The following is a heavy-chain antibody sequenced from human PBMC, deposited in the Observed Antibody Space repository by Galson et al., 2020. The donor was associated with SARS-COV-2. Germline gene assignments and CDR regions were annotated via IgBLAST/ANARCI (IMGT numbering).Heavy chain of an antibody. D-gene: IGHD6-13*01. CDR3: ARHMHITAAGISKTYYYYGMDV. CDR1: GGSIRRYY. Sequence: ETSETLSLTCTVSGGSIRRYYWSWIRQPPGKGLEWIGYIYYSGSTNHNPSLKSRVTMSVDTSKNQFSLEVSSVTAADTAVYYCARHMHITAAGISKTYYYYGMDVWGQGTTVTVSS. CDR2: IYYSGST. J-gene: IGHJ6*02. V-gene: IGHV4-59*08.